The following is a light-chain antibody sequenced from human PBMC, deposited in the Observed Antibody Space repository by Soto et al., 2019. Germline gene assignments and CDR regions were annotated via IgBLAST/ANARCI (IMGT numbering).Light chain of an antibody. V-gene: IGKV3-11*01. Sequence: EIQLTQSPSTLSSSPGDRVTLSCRASQSVSSCLAWYQQKPGKAPRLLIYDASNGATGIPARFSGSGSGTDFTLTISSLEPDDFAVYYCQQHSNWPYTFGQGTKLEIK. CDR3: QQHSNWPYT. CDR2: DAS. J-gene: IGKJ2*01. CDR1: QSVSSC.